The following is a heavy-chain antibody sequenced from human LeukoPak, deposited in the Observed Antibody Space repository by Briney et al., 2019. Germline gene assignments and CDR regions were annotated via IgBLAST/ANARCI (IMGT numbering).Heavy chain of an antibody. Sequence: PAETQSLTCSVSGGSISSSDYYWGWIRQPPGKGLEWIGSMYNGGSTSYNPSLKSRVTISVDTSKNQFSLKLNSVTAADTAVYYCARTAGGGGLDYWGQGTVVTVSS. CDR2: MYNGGST. CDR1: GGSISSSDYY. CDR3: ARTAGGGGLDY. J-gene: IGHJ4*02. V-gene: IGHV4-39*01. D-gene: IGHD3-16*01.